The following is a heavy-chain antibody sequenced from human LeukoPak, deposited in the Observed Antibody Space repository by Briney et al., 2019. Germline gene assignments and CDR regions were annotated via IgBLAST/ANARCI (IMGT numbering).Heavy chain of an antibody. CDR3: ARRTSHSYFDY. Sequence: KPGGSLRLSCAASGFTFSDYYMSWIRQAPGKGLEWISYISGSGSTIYSADSLKGRFTISRDNAKNSLFLQMYSLGAEDTAVYYCARRTSHSYFDYWGQGILVTVST. V-gene: IGHV3-11*01. D-gene: IGHD2-2*01. CDR2: ISGSGSTI. CDR1: GFTFSDYY. J-gene: IGHJ4*02.